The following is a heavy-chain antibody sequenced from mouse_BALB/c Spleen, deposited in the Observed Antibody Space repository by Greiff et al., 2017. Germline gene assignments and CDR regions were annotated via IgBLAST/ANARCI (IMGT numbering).Heavy chain of an antibody. CDR2: ISSGSSTI. CDR3: ARVWSSYAMDY. Sequence: EVQGVESGGGLVQPGGSRKLSCAASGFTFSSFGMHWVRQAPEKGLEWVAYISSGSSTIYYADTVKGRFTISRDNPKNTLFLQMTSLRSEDTAMYYCARVWSSYAMDYWGQGTSVTVSS. V-gene: IGHV5-17*02. J-gene: IGHJ4*01. D-gene: IGHD2-10*02. CDR1: GFTFSSFG.